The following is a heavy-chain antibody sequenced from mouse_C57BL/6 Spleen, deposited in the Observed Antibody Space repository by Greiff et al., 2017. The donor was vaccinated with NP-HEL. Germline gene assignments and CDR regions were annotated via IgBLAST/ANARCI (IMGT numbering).Heavy chain of an antibody. V-gene: IGHV5-4*01. J-gene: IGHJ2*01. CDR3: ARDRDYDYPFDY. Sequence: EVKLMESGGGLVKPGGSLKLSCAASGFTFSSYAMSWVRQTPEKRLEWVATISDGGSYTYYPDNVKGRFTISRDNAKNNLYLQMSHLKSEDTAMYYCARDRDYDYPFDYWGQGTTLTVSS. D-gene: IGHD2-4*01. CDR2: ISDGGSYT. CDR1: GFTFSSYA.